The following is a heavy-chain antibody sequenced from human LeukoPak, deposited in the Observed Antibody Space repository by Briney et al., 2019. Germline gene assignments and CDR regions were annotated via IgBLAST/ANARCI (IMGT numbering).Heavy chain of an antibody. V-gene: IGHV1-2*02. CDR3: ARGTSIVRGIIDY. CDR2: INTDSGGT. CDR1: GYIFTGYY. Sequence: ASVKVSCKASGYIFTGYYMHWVRQAPGQGLEWMGWINTDSGGTNSAQKFQGRVTLTRDTSITTAYMELNRLRSDDTAVYYCARGTSIVRGIIDYWGQGTLVTVSS. D-gene: IGHD3-10*01. J-gene: IGHJ4*02.